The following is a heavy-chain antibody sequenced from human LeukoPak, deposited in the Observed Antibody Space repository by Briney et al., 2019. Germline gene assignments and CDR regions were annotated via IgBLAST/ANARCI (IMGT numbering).Heavy chain of an antibody. Sequence: GGSLRLSCAASGFTFSSFGMHWVRQAPGKGLEWLAVISYDGGNKYYADSVKGRFTISRDSSKNTLFLQMNSLRAEDTAVYYCARDPSEIQVWPPDYWGQGTLVTVSS. CDR1: GFTFSSFG. V-gene: IGHV3-30*03. CDR2: ISYDGGNK. CDR3: ARDPSEIQVWPPDY. J-gene: IGHJ4*02. D-gene: IGHD5-18*01.